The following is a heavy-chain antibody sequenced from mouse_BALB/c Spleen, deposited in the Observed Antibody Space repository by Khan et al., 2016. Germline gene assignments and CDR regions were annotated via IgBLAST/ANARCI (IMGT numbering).Heavy chain of an antibody. D-gene: IGHD1-1*01. V-gene: IGHV9-3-1*01. CDR1: GYTFTNYG. J-gene: IGHJ1*01. CDR2: INTYTGEP. Sequence: QIQLVQSGPELKKPGETVKISCKASGYTFTNYGMNWVKQAPGKGLKWMGWINTYTGEPTYSDDFKGRFAFSLETSASTAYLQINNLDNEDTATLFCARGLHISTVVTTVYWYFDVWGAGTTVTVSS. CDR3: ARGLHISTVVTTVYWYFDV.